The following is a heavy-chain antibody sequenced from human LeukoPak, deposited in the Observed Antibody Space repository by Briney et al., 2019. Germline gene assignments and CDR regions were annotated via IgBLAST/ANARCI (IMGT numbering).Heavy chain of an antibody. CDR3: ASGRRYCSSTSCRIGAFDI. J-gene: IGHJ3*02. Sequence: GGSLRLSCAASGFTFSSYWMSWVRQAPGKGLEWVANIKQDGSEKYYVDSVKGRFTISRDNAKNSLYLQMNSLRAEDTAVYYCASGRRYCSSTSCRIGAFDIWGQGTVVTVSS. V-gene: IGHV3-7*01. CDR1: GFTFSSYW. CDR2: IKQDGSEK. D-gene: IGHD2-2*01.